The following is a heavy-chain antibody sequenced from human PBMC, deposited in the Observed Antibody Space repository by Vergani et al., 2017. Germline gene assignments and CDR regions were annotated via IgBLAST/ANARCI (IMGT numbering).Heavy chain of an antibody. J-gene: IGHJ6*02. V-gene: IGHV3-53*04. Sequence: EVQLVESGGGLVQPGGSLRLSCAASGFTVSSNYMSWVRQAPGKGLECVSVIYSGGSTYYADSVKGRFTISRHNSKNTLYLQMNSLRAEDTAVYYCARDRVDIVXTTTYYYYYYGMDVWGQGTTVTVSS. CDR3: ARDRVDIVXTTTYYYYYYGMDV. D-gene: IGHD5-12*01. CDR1: GFTVSSNY. CDR2: IYSGGST.